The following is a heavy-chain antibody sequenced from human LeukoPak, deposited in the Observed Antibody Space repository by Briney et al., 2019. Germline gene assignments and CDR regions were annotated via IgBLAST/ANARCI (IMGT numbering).Heavy chain of an antibody. CDR2: ISVSGNYI. Sequence: EGSLRLSCAASGFTFSSYSMNWVRQAPGKGLEWVSSISVSGNYIYYADSVKGRFTISRDNAKNSLYLQMNSLRAEDTAVYYCARDSYCGGYCYSATGYFQYWGQGTLVTVSS. V-gene: IGHV3-21*01. J-gene: IGHJ1*01. D-gene: IGHD2-21*02. CDR3: ARDSYCGGYCYSATGYFQY. CDR1: GFTFSSYS.